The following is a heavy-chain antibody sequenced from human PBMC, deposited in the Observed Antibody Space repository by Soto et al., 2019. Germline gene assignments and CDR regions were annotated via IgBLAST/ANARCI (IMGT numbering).Heavy chain of an antibody. V-gene: IGHV3-72*01. Sequence: EVQLVESGGGLVQPGGSLRLSCAASGFPFSAHHMDWVRQAPGKGREWVGSARNKAHSYTTAYAASVKGRFTISRDDSKNSLSLQMNSLKPEDTAVYFCARLMGTSFDLWGQGTLVTVSS. CDR3: ARLMGTSFDL. CDR2: ARNKAHSYTT. J-gene: IGHJ4*02. D-gene: IGHD2-8*01. CDR1: GFPFSAHH.